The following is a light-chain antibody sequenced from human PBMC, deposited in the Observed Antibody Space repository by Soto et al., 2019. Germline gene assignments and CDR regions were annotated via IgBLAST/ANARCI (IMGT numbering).Light chain of an antibody. V-gene: IGKV1-5*03. Sequence: DIQMTQSPSTLSASVGDRVTITCRASQSISSWLAWYQQKPGKAPKLLIYKASSLESGVPSRFSGSGSGTEITLTISSLPPDDFATYYCQHYNSYPWTFGQGTKVEIK. CDR2: KAS. CDR3: QHYNSYPWT. CDR1: QSISSW. J-gene: IGKJ1*01.